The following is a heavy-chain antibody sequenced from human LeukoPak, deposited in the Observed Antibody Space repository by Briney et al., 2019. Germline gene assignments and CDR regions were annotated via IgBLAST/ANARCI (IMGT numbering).Heavy chain of an antibody. D-gene: IGHD6-13*01. CDR1: GFTFSSYW. V-gene: IGHV3-7*03. J-gene: IGHJ5*02. Sequence: GGSLRLSCAASGFTFSSYWMSWVRQAPGKGLEWVANIKQDGSEKYYADSVKGRFTISRDNAKNSLYLQMNSLRAEDTAVYYCARSSSWYTNWFDPWGQGTLVTVSS. CDR2: IKQDGSEK. CDR3: ARSSSWYTNWFDP.